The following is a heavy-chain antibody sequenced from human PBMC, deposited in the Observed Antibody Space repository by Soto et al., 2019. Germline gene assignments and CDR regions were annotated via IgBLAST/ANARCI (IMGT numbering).Heavy chain of an antibody. CDR2: IDPSDSYT. J-gene: IGHJ6*02. V-gene: IGHV5-10-1*01. CDR1: GYSFTSYW. Sequence: GEYLKISCKGSGYSFTSYWISWVRQMPGKGLEWMGRIDPSDSYTNYSPSFQGHVTISADKSISTAYLQWSSLKASDTAMYYCASHFTVTTSSYYYGMDVWGQGTTVTVSS. D-gene: IGHD4-17*01. CDR3: ASHFTVTTSSYYYGMDV.